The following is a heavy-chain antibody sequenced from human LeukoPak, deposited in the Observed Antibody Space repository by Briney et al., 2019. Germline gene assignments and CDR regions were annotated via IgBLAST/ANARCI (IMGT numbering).Heavy chain of an antibody. CDR3: ARDTTYYDFWSGYYRGNFDY. D-gene: IGHD3-3*01. CDR2: ISGSSNTI. Sequence: GGSLRLSCAASGFTFSTYSLNWVRQAPGKGLEWVSYISGSSNTIYYADSVKGRFTISRDNAKNSLYLQMNSLRAEDTAVYYCARDTTYYDFWSGYYRGNFDYWGQGTLVTVSS. J-gene: IGHJ4*02. V-gene: IGHV3-48*01. CDR1: GFTFSTYS.